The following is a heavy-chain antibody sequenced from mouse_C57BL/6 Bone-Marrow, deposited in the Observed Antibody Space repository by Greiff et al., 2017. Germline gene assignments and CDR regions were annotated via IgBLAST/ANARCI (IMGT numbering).Heavy chain of an antibody. CDR2: IWSGGST. J-gene: IGHJ4*01. CDR3: ASPYYYGSSPYYAMDY. D-gene: IGHD1-1*01. V-gene: IGHV2-2*01. CDR1: GFSLTSYG. Sequence: VQLVESGPGLVQPSQSLSITCTVSGFSLTSYGVHWVRQSPGKGLEWLGVIWSGGSTDYNAAFISRLSISKDNSKSQVFFKMNSLQADDTAIYYCASPYYYGSSPYYAMDYWGQGTSVTVSS.